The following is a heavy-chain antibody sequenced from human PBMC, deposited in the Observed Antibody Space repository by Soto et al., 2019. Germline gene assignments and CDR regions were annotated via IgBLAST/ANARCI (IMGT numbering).Heavy chain of an antibody. CDR1: SRSISSSNW. CDR3: AANGLYCLDY. D-gene: IGHD1-26*01. CDR2: IYHSGSA. J-gene: IGHJ4*02. V-gene: IGHV4-4*02. Sequence: QVQLQESGPGLVKPSGTLSLTCAVSSRSISSSNWWSWVRQPPGKGREWIGEIYHSGSANYNPSLKRRVTISVDQSNNQFSLRLSSVTAADTAIYYCAANGLYCLDYWGQGTQVTVSS.